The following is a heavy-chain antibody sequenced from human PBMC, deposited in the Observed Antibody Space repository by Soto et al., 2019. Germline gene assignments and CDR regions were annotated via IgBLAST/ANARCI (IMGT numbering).Heavy chain of an antibody. V-gene: IGHV1-69*01. J-gene: IGHJ4*02. CDR1: GGPFSDYA. CDR2: IIPMFGTA. CDR3: ARDLDYYGSGNYYNRIDY. Sequence: QVQLVQSGAEVKKPGSSVKVCCKVSGGPFSDYAVSWVRQAPGQGLEWMGGIIPMFGTANYAQKFQGRVTITADESTTTAYMELSSLRSEDTAVYYCARDLDYYGSGNYYNRIDYWGQGTLVTVSS. D-gene: IGHD3-10*01.